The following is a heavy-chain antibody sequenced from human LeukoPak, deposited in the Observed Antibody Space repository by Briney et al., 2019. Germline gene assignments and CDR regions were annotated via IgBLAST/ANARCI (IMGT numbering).Heavy chain of an antibody. CDR3: ARSHSVWTSFDY. V-gene: IGHV4-59*01. D-gene: IGHD3/OR15-3a*01. J-gene: IGHJ4*02. CDR2: IYLGRST. CDR1: GGSISSYY. Sequence: SETLSLTCTVSGGSISSYYGSWIRQPPGKGLEWSGYIYLGRSTNYNPSLQSRVTISVDTSKNQFSLKLSSVTAADTAVYYCARSHSVWTSFDYWGQGTLVTVSS.